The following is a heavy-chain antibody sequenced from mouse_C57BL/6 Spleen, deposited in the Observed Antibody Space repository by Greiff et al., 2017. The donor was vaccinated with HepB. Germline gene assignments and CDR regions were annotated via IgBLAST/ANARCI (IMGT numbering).Heavy chain of an antibody. V-gene: IGHV1-69*01. D-gene: IGHD2-10*02. Sequence: QVQLKQPGAELVMPGASVKLSCKASGYTFTSYWMHWVKQRPGQGLEWIGEIDPSDSYTNYNQKFKGKSTLTVDKSSSTAYMQLSSLTSEDSAVYYCARSYGKGDYYAMDYWGQGTSVTVSS. CDR2: IDPSDSYT. CDR1: GYTFTSYW. CDR3: ARSYGKGDYYAMDY. J-gene: IGHJ4*01.